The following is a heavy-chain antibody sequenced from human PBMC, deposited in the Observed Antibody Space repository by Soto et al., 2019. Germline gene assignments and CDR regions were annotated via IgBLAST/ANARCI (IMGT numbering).Heavy chain of an antibody. CDR1: GYTFTSYG. CDR2: ISAYNGNT. Sequence: QVQLVQSGAEVKKPGASVKVSCKASGYTFTSYGISWVRQAPGXXLEWMGWISAYNGNTNYAQKLQGRVTMTTDTXXXXXXXXXXXXXXXXXXXXXXXXXXXXXXXXPPVYWGQGTLVTVSS. J-gene: IGHJ4*02. CDR3: XXXXXXXXXXPPVY. V-gene: IGHV1-18*01.